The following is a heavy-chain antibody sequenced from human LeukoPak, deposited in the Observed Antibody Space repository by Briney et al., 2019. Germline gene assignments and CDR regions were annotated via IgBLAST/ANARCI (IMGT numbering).Heavy chain of an antibody. V-gene: IGHV3-11*06. CDR1: GFTFSDYY. CDR3: ARDLSSGYYGSGSYFDY. CDR2: ISSSSSYT. Sequence: GGSLRLSCAASGFTFSDYYMSWIRQAPGKGLEWVSYISSSSSYTNYADSVKGRFTISRDNAKNSLYLQMNSLRAEDTAVYYCARDLSSGYYGSGSYFDYWGQGTLVTVSS. D-gene: IGHD3-10*01. J-gene: IGHJ4*02.